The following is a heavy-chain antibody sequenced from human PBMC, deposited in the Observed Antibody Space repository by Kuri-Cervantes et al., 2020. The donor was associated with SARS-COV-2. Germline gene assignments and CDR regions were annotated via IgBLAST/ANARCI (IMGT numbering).Heavy chain of an antibody. CDR2: VYYSGRT. V-gene: IGHV4-39*02. CDR1: GDSISSNNYY. D-gene: IGHD5-24*01. J-gene: IGHJ3*02. Sequence: LSCTVSGDSISSNNYYWGWIRQPPGKGLEWIGSVYYSGRTFYNPSLKSRVTISVDTSKTQFSLTLKSVTAADTAVYYCARDKLQFDAFDIWGQGTMVTVSS. CDR3: ARDKLQFDAFDI.